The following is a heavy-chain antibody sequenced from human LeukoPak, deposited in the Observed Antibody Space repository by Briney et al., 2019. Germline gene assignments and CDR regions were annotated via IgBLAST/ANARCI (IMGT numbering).Heavy chain of an antibody. CDR2: VSYDGSNK. Sequence: GGSLGLSCAASGFTFSSYAMHWVRQAPGKGLEWVAVVSYDGSNKYYADSVKGRFTISRDNSKNTLYLQMNSLRAEDTAVYYCARDEISYQLLYSPFDYWGQGTLVTVSS. J-gene: IGHJ4*02. D-gene: IGHD2-2*02. CDR1: GFTFSSYA. V-gene: IGHV3-30-3*01. CDR3: ARDEISYQLLYSPFDY.